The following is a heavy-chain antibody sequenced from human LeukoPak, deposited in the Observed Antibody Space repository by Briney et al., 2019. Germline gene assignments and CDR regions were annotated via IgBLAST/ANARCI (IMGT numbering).Heavy chain of an antibody. D-gene: IGHD3-22*01. CDR1: GFTFRGSA. CDR2: IRSKANRYAT. J-gene: IGHJ3*02. Sequence: GGSLKLSCAASGFTFRGSAMRCVREASGKGVECVGRIRSKANRYATAYAASVKGRFTISRDDSKNPAYLQMNSLKTADTAVYYCPRPDYYDSSGLTLDAFDIWGQGTMVTVPS. CDR3: PRPDYYDSSGLTLDAFDI. V-gene: IGHV3-73*01.